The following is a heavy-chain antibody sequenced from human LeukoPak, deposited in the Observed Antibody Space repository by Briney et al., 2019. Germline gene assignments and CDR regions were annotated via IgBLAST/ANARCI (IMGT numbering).Heavy chain of an antibody. V-gene: IGHV3-30*02. CDR1: GFTFSSYG. J-gene: IGHJ4*02. Sequence: GGSLRLSCAASGFTFSSYGMHWVRQAPGKGLEWVAFIRYDGSNKYYADSVKGRFTISRDNSKNTLYLQMNSLRAEDTAAYYCAKAPGGYYYFYDYWGQGTLVTVSS. CDR2: IRYDGSNK. D-gene: IGHD3-22*01. CDR3: AKAPGGYYYFYDY.